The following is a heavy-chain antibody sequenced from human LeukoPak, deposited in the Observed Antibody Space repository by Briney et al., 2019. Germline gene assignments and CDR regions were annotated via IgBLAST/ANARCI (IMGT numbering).Heavy chain of an antibody. D-gene: IGHD3-9*01. CDR3: SRDFVTGYFDY. CDR2: ISSSGSTK. V-gene: IGHV3-48*02. CDR1: RFTFRTYN. J-gene: IGHJ4*02. Sequence: GGSLRLSCGAHRFTFRTYNMNTVRQAPGKGLEWVSYISSSGSTKYYADSVKGRFTISRDNVKNSLFLQINSLSDEDPAVYFLSRDFVTGYFDYWGQGTLVTVSS.